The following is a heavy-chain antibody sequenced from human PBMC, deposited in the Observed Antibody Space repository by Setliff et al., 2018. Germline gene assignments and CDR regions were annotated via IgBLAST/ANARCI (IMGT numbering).Heavy chain of an antibody. CDR2: INHSGST. Sequence: PSETLSLTCAVYGGSFGGYYWSWIRQPPGKGLEWIGEINHSGSTNYNPSLKSRVTISVDTSKNQFSLKLSSVTAADTAVYYCARGPNWNYEGAWDYWGQGTLVTVSS. J-gene: IGHJ4*02. V-gene: IGHV4-34*01. CDR1: GGSFGGYY. CDR3: ARGPNWNYEGAWDY. D-gene: IGHD1-7*01.